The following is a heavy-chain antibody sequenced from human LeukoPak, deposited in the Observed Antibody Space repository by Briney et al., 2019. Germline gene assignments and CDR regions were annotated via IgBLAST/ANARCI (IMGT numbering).Heavy chain of an antibody. D-gene: IGHD6-19*01. V-gene: IGHV3-23*01. J-gene: IGHJ3*01. CDR1: GFTFSSYA. Sequence: GGSLRLSCAAFGFTFSSYAISWVRQAPGKGLEWVSGISGSGGSTVYVDSVKGRFTISRDNFKNTVFLQMNSLRAKDTAMYYCAKDLRWLAFDLWGQGTMVTVSS. CDR2: ISGSGGST. CDR3: AKDLRWLAFDL.